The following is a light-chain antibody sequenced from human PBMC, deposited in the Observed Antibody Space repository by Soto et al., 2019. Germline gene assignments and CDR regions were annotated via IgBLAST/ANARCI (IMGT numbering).Light chain of an antibody. J-gene: IGKJ1*01. Sequence: EIVLTPSPGTLSLSPGERATLSCRAIQSVSSSYLAWYQQKPGQAPRLLIYGASSRATGIPDRFSGSGSGTDFTLTISRLEPEDFAVYYCQQYGGSPTWTFGQGTKVDIK. CDR3: QQYGGSPTWT. CDR2: GAS. CDR1: QSVSSSY. V-gene: IGKV3-20*01.